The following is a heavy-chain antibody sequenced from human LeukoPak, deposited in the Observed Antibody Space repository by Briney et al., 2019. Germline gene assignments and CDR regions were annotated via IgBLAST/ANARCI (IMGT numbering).Heavy chain of an antibody. J-gene: IGHJ5*02. Sequence: SETLSLTCTVSGGSISSYYWSWIRQPAGNGLEWIGRIYPSGSTNYNPSLKSRLTMSVDTSKNQFSLKLSSVTAADTAVYYCARVSRPLSESYVWFDPWGQGTLVTVSS. D-gene: IGHD1-26*01. CDR2: IYPSGST. V-gene: IGHV4-4*07. CDR1: GGSISSYY. CDR3: ARVSRPLSESYVWFDP.